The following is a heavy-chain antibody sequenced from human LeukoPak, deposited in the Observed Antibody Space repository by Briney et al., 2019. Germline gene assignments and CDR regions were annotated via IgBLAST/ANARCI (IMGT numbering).Heavy chain of an antibody. V-gene: IGHV4-59*08. J-gene: IGHJ3*02. CDR2: IYYSGST. D-gene: IGHD4-17*01. Sequence: SETLSLTCTVSGGSISSYYWSWLRQPPGKGLEWIGYIYYSGSTNYNPSLKSRVTISVDTSKNQFSLKLSSVTAADTAVYYCARPNGDYGFTFDIWGQGTMVTVSS. CDR3: ARPNGDYGFTFDI. CDR1: GGSISSYY.